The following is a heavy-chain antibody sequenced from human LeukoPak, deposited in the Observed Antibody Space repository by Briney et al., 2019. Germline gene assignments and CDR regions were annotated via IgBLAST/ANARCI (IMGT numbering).Heavy chain of an antibody. CDR1: GGSISSSSYY. Sequence: PSETLSLTCTVSGGSISSSSYYWGWIRQPPGKGLEWIGSIYYSGSTYYNPSLKSRVTISVDTSKNQFSLKLSSVTAADTAVYYCARNIAVAGTGWFDPWGQGTLVTASA. CDR2: IYYSGST. D-gene: IGHD6-19*01. V-gene: IGHV4-39*01. CDR3: ARNIAVAGTGWFDP. J-gene: IGHJ5*02.